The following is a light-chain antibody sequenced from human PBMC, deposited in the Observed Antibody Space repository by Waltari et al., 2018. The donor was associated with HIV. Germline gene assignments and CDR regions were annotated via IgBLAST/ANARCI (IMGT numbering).Light chain of an antibody. CDR2: KDK. J-gene: IGLJ1*01. CDR1: ALPKQF. CDR3: QSTDITGTYAV. Sequence: YELTQSPSVSVSPGQTATVNCFGDALPKQFAYWYQHKPGQAPILLISKDKERPSGIPDRFSGSGSGTTVTLTISGVRAEDEADYYCQSTDITGTYAVFGPGTKVTVL. V-gene: IGLV3-25*03.